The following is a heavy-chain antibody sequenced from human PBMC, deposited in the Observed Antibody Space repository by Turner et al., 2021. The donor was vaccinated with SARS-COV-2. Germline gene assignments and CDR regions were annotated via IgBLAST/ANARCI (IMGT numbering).Heavy chain of an antibody. V-gene: IGHV3-21*01. CDR1: GLTFSRCS. Sequence: EMLLVRPGVGLFWFWRSLRPSSSAEGLTFSRCSMNWFGQVPGKGLEWGKAISMGRSYIYYADTVKGGFTMNREIAKNTVYLQMNRLREEDTAVYYCARWGSYYYDSSGYYHDAFDIWGQGTMVTVSS. CDR2: ISMGRSYI. J-gene: IGHJ3*02. D-gene: IGHD3-22*01. CDR3: ARWGSYYYDSSGYYHDAFDI.